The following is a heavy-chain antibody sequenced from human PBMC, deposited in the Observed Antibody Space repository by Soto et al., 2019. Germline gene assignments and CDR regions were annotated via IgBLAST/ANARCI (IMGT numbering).Heavy chain of an antibody. CDR3: ARRHSSSSRDYYYYYGMDV. J-gene: IGHJ6*02. Sequence: PGASLKISCKGSGYSFTSYWISWVRQMPGKGLEWMGRIDPSDSYTNYSPSFQGHVTISADKSISTAYLQWSSLKASDTAMYYCARRHSSSSRDYYYYYGMDVWGQGTTVTVSS. D-gene: IGHD6-6*01. CDR1: GYSFTSYW. CDR2: IDPSDSYT. V-gene: IGHV5-10-1*01.